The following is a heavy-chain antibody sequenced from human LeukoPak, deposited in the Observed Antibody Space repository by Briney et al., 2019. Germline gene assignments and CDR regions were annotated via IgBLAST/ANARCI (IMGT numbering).Heavy chain of an antibody. CDR1: GGSFSGYY. J-gene: IGHJ4*02. V-gene: IGHV4-34*01. CDR3: ARGRPSGRVRGWPSHY. Sequence: SETLSLTCAVYGGSFSGYYWSWIRQPPGKGLEWIGEINHRGSTNYNPSLKSRVTISVDTSKNQFSLKLSSVTAADTAVYYCARGRPSGRVRGWPSHYWGQGTLVTVSS. D-gene: IGHD6-19*01. CDR2: INHRGST.